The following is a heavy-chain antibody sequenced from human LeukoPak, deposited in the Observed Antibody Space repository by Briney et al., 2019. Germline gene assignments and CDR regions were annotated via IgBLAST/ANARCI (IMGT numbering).Heavy chain of an antibody. D-gene: IGHD1-26*01. CDR2: LAYDDTNE. CDR3: LSTHKVGNTLASHFAY. Sequence: GGSLRLSCAASEFIFSRYAMHWVRQAPGKGLEWVAILAYDDTNEYYADSVAGRFTITRDNSKYTMYLQRSSLRPDDTVGYYGLSTHKVGNTLASHFAYWGQGTLVTVSS. J-gene: IGHJ4*02. CDR1: EFIFSRYA. V-gene: IGHV3-30*04.